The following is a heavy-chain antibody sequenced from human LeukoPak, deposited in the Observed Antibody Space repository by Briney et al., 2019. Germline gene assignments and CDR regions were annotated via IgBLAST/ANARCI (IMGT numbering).Heavy chain of an antibody. V-gene: IGHV4-31*01. CDR1: GGSISSGGYY. CDR2: IYYSGST. J-gene: IGHJ6*03. Sequence: PSETLSLTCTVSGGSISSGGYYWSWIRQHPGKGLEWIGYIYYSGSTYYNPSLKSQVTISVDTSKNQFSLKLSSVIAADTAVYYCARDTYYYGSGSSSGRYYYYMDVWGKGTTVTVSS. D-gene: IGHD3-10*01. CDR3: ARDTYYYGSGSSSGRYYYYMDV.